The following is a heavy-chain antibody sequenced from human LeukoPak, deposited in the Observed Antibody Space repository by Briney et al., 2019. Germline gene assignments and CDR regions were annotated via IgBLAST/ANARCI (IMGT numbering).Heavy chain of an antibody. CDR2: MSPNNGNT. Sequence: ASVKVSCEASGYTFTSYGISWVRQAPGQGLEWMGWMSPNNGNTGYAQKFQGRVTMTRDTSINTAYMELSSLRSEDTAVYYCASNPPRTGDFNYWAREPWSPSPQ. D-gene: IGHD7-27*01. CDR1: GYTFTSYG. CDR3: ASNPPRTGDFNY. V-gene: IGHV1-8*02. J-gene: IGHJ4*02.